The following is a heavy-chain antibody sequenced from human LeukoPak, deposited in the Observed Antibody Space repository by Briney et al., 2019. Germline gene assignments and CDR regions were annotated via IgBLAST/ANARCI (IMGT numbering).Heavy chain of an antibody. Sequence: VGSLRLSCAGSGFTLSSYAISWVRQAPEQGLEWVSTISDSGGSTYYADSVKGRFTLSRDNSKSTLSLQMNSLRADDTAVYYCATQNFDYWGQGTLVTVSS. V-gene: IGHV3-23*01. CDR2: ISDSGGST. CDR1: GFTLSSYA. J-gene: IGHJ4*02. CDR3: ATQNFDY.